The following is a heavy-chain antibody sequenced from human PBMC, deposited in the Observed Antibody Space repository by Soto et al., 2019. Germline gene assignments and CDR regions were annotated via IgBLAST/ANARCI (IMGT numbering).Heavy chain of an antibody. CDR2: IFVSSTTI. J-gene: IGHJ4*02. CDR3: GRDNDWDFDY. V-gene: IGHV3-48*04. D-gene: IGHD1-1*01. Sequence: EVQLVESGGGLVQPGGSLRLSCVASGFTFSSYSMVWVRQAPGKGLEWIAYIFVSSTTIHYADSVKGRFTVSRDNTQNLLLLRMNSLRAEDKDSDYCGRDNDWDFDYWGQGTQVIVSS. CDR1: GFTFSSYS.